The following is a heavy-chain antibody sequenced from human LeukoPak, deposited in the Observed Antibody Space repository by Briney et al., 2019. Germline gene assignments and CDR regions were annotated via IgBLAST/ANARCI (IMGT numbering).Heavy chain of an antibody. Sequence: SETLSLTCSVSGGSISSSTYYWGWIRQPPGKELEWIGSIYYSGSTDYNPSLRSRVTISVDTSKNQFSLKLSSVTAADTAVYYCAREVRDYYDSSGYYYRGFDYWGQGTLVTVSS. CDR3: AREVRDYYDSSGYYYRGFDY. V-gene: IGHV4-39*02. CDR1: GGSISSSTYY. CDR2: IYYSGST. J-gene: IGHJ4*02. D-gene: IGHD3-22*01.